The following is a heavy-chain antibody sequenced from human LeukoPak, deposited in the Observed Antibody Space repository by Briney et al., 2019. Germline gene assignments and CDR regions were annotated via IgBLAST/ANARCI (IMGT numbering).Heavy chain of an antibody. Sequence: GGSLRLSCAASGFTFSSYSMSWVRQAPGKGLEWVSSISSSSSYIYYADSVKGRFAISRDNAKNSLYLQMNSLRAEDTAVYYCARDLTPDTAMVLYYYGMDVWGQGTTVTVSS. D-gene: IGHD5-18*01. V-gene: IGHV3-21*01. CDR1: GFTFSSYS. CDR2: ISSSSSYI. CDR3: ARDLTPDTAMVLYYYGMDV. J-gene: IGHJ6*02.